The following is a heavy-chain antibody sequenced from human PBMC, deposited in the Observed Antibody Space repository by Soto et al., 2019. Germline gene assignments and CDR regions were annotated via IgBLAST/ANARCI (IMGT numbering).Heavy chain of an antibody. CDR3: ASQYGAYDSSGLEAFDV. V-gene: IGHV1-69*13. CDR1: GGTFSSYA. J-gene: IGHJ3*01. D-gene: IGHD3-22*01. Sequence: GASVKFSCKASGGTFSSYAISWVRQAPGQGLEWMGGIIPIFGTANYAQKFQGRVTITADESTSTAYMELSSLRSEDTAVYYCASQYGAYDSSGLEAFDVWGQGTMVTVSS. CDR2: IIPIFGTA.